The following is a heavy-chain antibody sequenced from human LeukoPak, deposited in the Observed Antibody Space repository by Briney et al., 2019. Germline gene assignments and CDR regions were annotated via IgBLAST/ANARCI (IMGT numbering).Heavy chain of an antibody. CDR1: GDSVTSDNW. Sequence: SETLSLTCTLSGDSVTSDNWWSWVRQPPGKGLEWIGEIHHSAGTNYNPSLRSRVTMSIDKSEDQFSLNLNSVTAADTALYFCAKDLGSNPGYWGQGTLVIVSS. V-gene: IGHV4-4*02. CDR2: IHHSAGT. J-gene: IGHJ4*02. CDR3: AKDLGSNPGY. D-gene: IGHD2-2*01.